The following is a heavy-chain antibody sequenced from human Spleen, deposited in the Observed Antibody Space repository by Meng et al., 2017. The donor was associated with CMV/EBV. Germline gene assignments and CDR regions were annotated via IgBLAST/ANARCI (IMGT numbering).Heavy chain of an antibody. CDR2: IYPIGSP. V-gene: IGHV4-59*11. J-gene: IGHJ6*02. Sequence: GSLRLSCVVSGGSMSRHYWSWIRQPPGKGLEWIGYIYPIGSPNYNPSLESRVSISIDTPRSQFSLRLSSVTAADTAVYYCARVALGRTGGMDVWGQGITVTVSS. D-gene: IGHD1-1*01. CDR3: ARVALGRTGGMDV. CDR1: GGSMSRHY.